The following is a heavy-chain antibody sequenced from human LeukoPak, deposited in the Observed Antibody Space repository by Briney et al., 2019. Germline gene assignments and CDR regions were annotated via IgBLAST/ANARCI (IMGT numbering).Heavy chain of an antibody. CDR3: AREDSRDGYGFDY. CDR1: GFIFSTYR. J-gene: IGHJ4*02. V-gene: IGHV3-21*01. Sequence: GGSLRLSCAASGFIFSTYRMNWVRQAPGMELEWVSSIGLSSNCISYADSVKGRFTISRDNAKNSLYLQMNSLRAEDTAVYYCAREDSRDGYGFDYWGQGTLVTVSS. CDR2: IGLSSNCI. D-gene: IGHD5-24*01.